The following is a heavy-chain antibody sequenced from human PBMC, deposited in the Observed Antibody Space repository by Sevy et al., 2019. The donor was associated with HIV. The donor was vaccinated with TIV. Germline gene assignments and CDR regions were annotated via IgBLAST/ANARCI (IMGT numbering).Heavy chain of an antibody. V-gene: IGHV1-2*02. D-gene: IGHD4-17*01. CDR2: INSDSGVT. Sequence: ASVKVSCKASGYIFTDYYIHWVRQAPGQGLEWMAWINSDSGVTNCPQKFQGEVTVTRDTFLSTAYLELTRLKSNDTGIYYCARLTTQPSSDLYGMDVWGQGTAVTVSS. CDR1: GYIFTDYY. J-gene: IGHJ6*02. CDR3: ARLTTQPSSDLYGMDV.